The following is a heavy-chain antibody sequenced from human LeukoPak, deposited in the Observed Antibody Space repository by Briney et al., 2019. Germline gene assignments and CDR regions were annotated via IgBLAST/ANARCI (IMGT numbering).Heavy chain of an antibody. J-gene: IGHJ4*02. D-gene: IGHD3-3*01. CDR3: ARFYDFWSGLIDY. CDR2: IYTSGST. Sequence: PSQTLSLTCTVSGGSISSGSYYWSWIRQPAGKGLEWIGRIYTSGSTNYNPSLKSRVTISVDTSKNQFSLKLSSVTAADTAVYYCARFYDFWSGLIDYWGQGTLVTVSS. V-gene: IGHV4-61*02. CDR1: GGSISSGSYY.